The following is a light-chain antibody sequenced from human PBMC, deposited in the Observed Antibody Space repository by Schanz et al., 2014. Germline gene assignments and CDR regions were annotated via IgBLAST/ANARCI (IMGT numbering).Light chain of an antibody. CDR1: SSDVGAYNH. J-gene: IGLJ2*01. V-gene: IGLV2-14*03. Sequence: QSALTQPASVSGSPGQSITISCTGTSSDVGAYNHVSWYQQHPGKAPKLIIYDVYNRPSGVSHRFSGSKSGNTASLTISGLQAEDEADYYCSAYVQGRNFVAFGGGTKLTVL. CDR2: DVY. CDR3: SAYVQGRNFVA.